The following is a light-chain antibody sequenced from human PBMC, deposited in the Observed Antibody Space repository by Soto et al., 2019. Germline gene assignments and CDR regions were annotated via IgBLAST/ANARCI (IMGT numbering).Light chain of an antibody. CDR3: QQYGSSPWT. CDR2: GAS. V-gene: IGKV3-20*01. CDR1: QSVSSSY. Sequence: EIVLTQSPGTLSLSPGERATLARRASQSVSSSYLAWYQQTPGQAPLLLIYGASSRATGIPDRFSGSGSGTDFTLTISRLEPEDFAVYYCQQYGSSPWTFGQGTKVDIK. J-gene: IGKJ1*01.